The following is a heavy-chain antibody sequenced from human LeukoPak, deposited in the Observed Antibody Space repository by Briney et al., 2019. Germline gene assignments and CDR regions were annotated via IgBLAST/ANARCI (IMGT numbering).Heavy chain of an antibody. CDR3: VSRLGRNYYALDV. J-gene: IGHJ6*02. CDR1: GGSFSGYY. V-gene: IGHV4-34*01. CDR2: INHSGST. Sequence: PSETLSLTCAVYGGSFSGYYWSWIRQPPGKGLEWIGEINHSGSTNYNPSLKSRVTISVDTSKSQFSLKLSSVTAADTAVYYCVSRLGRNYYALDVWGQGTTVTVSS. D-gene: IGHD7-27*01.